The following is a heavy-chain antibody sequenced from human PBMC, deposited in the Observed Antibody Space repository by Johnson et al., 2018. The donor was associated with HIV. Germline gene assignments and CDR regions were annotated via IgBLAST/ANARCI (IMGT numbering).Heavy chain of an antibody. CDR3: ALSGGAAAYDAFDI. D-gene: IGHD6-13*01. Sequence: VQLVESGGGVVQPGGSLRLSCAASGFTVSSNYMSWVRQAPGKGLEWVSVIAASGDSTYYADSVKGRFTISRDNAKNTLYLQMNRLRAEDTAVYYCALSGGAAAYDAFDIWGQGTMVTVSS. CDR2: IAASGDST. CDR1: GFTVSSNY. J-gene: IGHJ3*02. V-gene: IGHV3-66*01.